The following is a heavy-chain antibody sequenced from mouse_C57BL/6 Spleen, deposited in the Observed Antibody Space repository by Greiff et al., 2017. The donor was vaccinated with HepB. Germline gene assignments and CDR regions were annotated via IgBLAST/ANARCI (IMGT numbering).Heavy chain of an antibody. J-gene: IGHJ4*01. V-gene: IGHV1-19*01. D-gene: IGHD6-1*01. CDR1: GYTFTDYY. Sequence: EVKLMESGPVLVKPGASVKMSCKASGYTFTDYYMNWVKQSHGKSLEWIGVINPYNGGTSYNQKFKGKATLTVDKSSSTAYMELNSLTSEDSAVYYCARRELDYAMDYWGQGTSVTVSS. CDR2: INPYNGGT. CDR3: ARRELDYAMDY.